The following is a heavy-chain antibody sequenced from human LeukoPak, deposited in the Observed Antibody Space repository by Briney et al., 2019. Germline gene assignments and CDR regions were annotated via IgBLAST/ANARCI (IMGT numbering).Heavy chain of an antibody. CDR3: ARVDGYIGAFDI. V-gene: IGHV3-74*01. D-gene: IGHD5-24*01. J-gene: IGHJ3*02. CDR1: GFTFSSYW. CDR2: INSDGSST. Sequence: PGGSLRLSCAASGFTFSSYWMHWVRQAPGKGLVWVSRINSDGSSTSYADSVKGRFTISRDNAKNSLYLQMNSLRAEDTALYYCARVDGYIGAFDIWGQGTMVTVSS.